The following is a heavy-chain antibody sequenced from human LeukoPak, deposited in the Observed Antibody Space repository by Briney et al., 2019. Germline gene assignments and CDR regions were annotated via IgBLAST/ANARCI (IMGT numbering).Heavy chain of an antibody. D-gene: IGHD6-13*01. J-gene: IGHJ4*02. CDR3: ARDMGLAAAFEY. V-gene: IGHV4-61*02. Sequence: SETLSLTCTVSGGSISSSSYYWGWIRQPAGKGLEWIGRIYTSGSTNYNPSLKSRVTISLDTSKNQFSLKLSSVTAADTALYYCARDMGLAAAFEYWGRGTLVTVSS. CDR1: GGSISSSSYY. CDR2: IYTSGST.